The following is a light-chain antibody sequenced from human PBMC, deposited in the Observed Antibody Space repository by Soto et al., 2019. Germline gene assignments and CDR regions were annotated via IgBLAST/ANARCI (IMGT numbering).Light chain of an antibody. Sequence: SYELTQPLSVSVALGQTARITCGGNNIGSKNVHWYQQKPGQAPVLVIYRDSNRPSGIPERFSGSNSGNTATLTISRAQAGEEADYYWQVWDSSTVVFGGGTKLTVL. CDR2: RDS. V-gene: IGLV3-9*01. CDR3: QVWDSSTVV. J-gene: IGLJ2*01. CDR1: NIGSKN.